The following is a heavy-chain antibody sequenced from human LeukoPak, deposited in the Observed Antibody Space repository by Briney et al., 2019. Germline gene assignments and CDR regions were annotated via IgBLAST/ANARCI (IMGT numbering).Heavy chain of an antibody. CDR1: GGTFSSYA. Sequence: SVKDSCKASGGTFSSYAISWVRQAPGQGLEWMGGIIPIFGTANYAQKFQGRVTITTDESTSTAYMELSSLRSEDTAVYYCARPNPDYGDYVANGAFDIWGQGTMVTVSS. CDR2: IIPIFGTA. V-gene: IGHV1-69*05. CDR3: ARPNPDYGDYVANGAFDI. J-gene: IGHJ3*02. D-gene: IGHD4-17*01.